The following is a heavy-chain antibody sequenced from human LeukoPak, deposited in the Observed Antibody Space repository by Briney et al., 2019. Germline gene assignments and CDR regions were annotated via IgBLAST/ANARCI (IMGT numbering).Heavy chain of an antibody. V-gene: IGHV1-2*02. CDR1: GYTFTGYY. Sequence: ASVKVSCKASGYTFTGYYMHWVRQAPGQGLEWMGWINPNSGGTNYAQKFQGRVTMTRDTSISTAYMELSRLRSDDTAVYYCARVLSGYNYLFDYWGQGTLVTVSS. CDR2: INPNSGGT. CDR3: ARVLSGYNYLFDY. J-gene: IGHJ4*02. D-gene: IGHD5-24*01.